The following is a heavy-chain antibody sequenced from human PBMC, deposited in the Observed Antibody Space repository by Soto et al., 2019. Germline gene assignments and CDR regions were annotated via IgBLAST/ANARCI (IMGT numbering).Heavy chain of an antibody. CDR3: ARGGYYYDSSGYPPRY. CDR2: MNPNSGNT. Sequence: QVQLVQSGAEVKKPGASVKVSCKASGYTFTSYDINWVRQATGQGLEWMGWMNPNSGNTGYAQKFQGRVTMTRNTAISAAYMELSSLRAEDTAVYYCARGGYYYDSSGYPPRYWGQGTLVTVSS. D-gene: IGHD3-22*01. CDR1: GYTFTSYD. J-gene: IGHJ4*02. V-gene: IGHV1-8*01.